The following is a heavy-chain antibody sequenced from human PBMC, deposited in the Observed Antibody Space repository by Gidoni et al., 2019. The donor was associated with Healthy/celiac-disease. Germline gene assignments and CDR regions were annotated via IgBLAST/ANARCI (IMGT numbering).Heavy chain of an antibody. D-gene: IGHD2-2*01. J-gene: IGHJ6*02. CDR1: GFTFSSYA. V-gene: IGHV3-30-3*01. CDR2: ISYDGSNK. CDR3: ARGGDIVVVPAAVAYYYGMDV. Sequence: QVQLVESGGGVVQPGRSLRLSCAASGFTFSSYAMHWVRQAPGKGLEWVAVISYDGSNKYYADSVKGRFTISRDNSKNTLYLQMNSLRAEDTAVYYCARGGDIVVVPAAVAYYYGMDVWGQGTTVTVSS.